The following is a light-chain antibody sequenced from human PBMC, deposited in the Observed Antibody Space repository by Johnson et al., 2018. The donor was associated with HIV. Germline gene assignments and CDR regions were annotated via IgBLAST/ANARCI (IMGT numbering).Light chain of an antibody. CDR3: GTWDSSLSAYV. V-gene: IGLV1-51*02. CDR2: ENN. Sequence: QSVLTQPPSVSAAPGQTVTIPCSGSSSNIGNNYVSWYQQLPGTAPKLLIYENNKRPSGIPDRFSGSKSGTSATLGITGLQTGDEADYYCGTWDSSLSAYVFGTGPKVTVL. CDR1: SSNIGNNY. J-gene: IGLJ1*01.